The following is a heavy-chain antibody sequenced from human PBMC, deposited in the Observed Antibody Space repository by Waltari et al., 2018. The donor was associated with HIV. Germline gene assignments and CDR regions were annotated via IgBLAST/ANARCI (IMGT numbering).Heavy chain of an antibody. V-gene: IGHV4-39*07. Sequence: LQLQESGPGLVKPSETLSLTCRVPGGSIRSSTYSWSWVGYTPGKGLQWMGNVYYKGDTNYKPSLKSRVAITVDTSTNQFFLTLYSVTAADTATYFCARDQRGDYNFWSLPNHNYGMDVWGQGIAVTVSS. J-gene: IGHJ6*02. D-gene: IGHD3-3*01. CDR3: ARDQRGDYNFWSLPNHNYGMDV. CDR1: GGSIRSSTYS. CDR2: VYYKGDT.